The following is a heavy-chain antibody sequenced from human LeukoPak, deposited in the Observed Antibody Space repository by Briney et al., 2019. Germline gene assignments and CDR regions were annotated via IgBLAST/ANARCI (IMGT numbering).Heavy chain of an antibody. CDR1: GYTFTSYY. CDR2: INPSGGST. J-gene: IGHJ4*02. D-gene: IGHD5-18*01. V-gene: IGHV1-46*01. Sequence: ASVKVSCKASGYTFTSYYMHWVRRAPGQGLEWMGIINPSGGSTSYAQKFQGRVTMTRDTSTSTVYMELSSLRSEDTAVYYCASGIQLWYFDYWGQGTLVTVSS. CDR3: ASGIQLWYFDY.